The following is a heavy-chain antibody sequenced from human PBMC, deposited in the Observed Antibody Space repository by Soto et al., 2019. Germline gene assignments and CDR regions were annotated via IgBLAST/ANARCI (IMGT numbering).Heavy chain of an antibody. CDR1: GGSISSSSYY. D-gene: IGHD3-9*01. CDR2: IYYSGST. Sequence: SETLSLTCTVSGGSISSSSYYWGWIRQPPGKGLEGIGSIYYSGSTYYNPSLKSRVTISVDTSKNQFSLKLSSVTAADTAVYYCARGYDILTGYFDYWGQGTLVTVSS. J-gene: IGHJ4*02. V-gene: IGHV4-39*01. CDR3: ARGYDILTGYFDY.